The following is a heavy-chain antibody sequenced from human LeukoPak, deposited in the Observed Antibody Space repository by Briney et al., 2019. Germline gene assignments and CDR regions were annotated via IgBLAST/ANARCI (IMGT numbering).Heavy chain of an antibody. CDR1: GGSVNSGGYY. J-gene: IGHJ4*02. D-gene: IGHD4-17*01. Sequence: PSETLSLTCTVSGGSVNSGGYYWTWIRQHPGKGLEWLGYIYYSGRTYYNPPLKSRITVSLDTSKNQFSLNLTSVSAADTAFYFCARSSDYGDYDWGQGTLITVSS. V-gene: IGHV4-31*03. CDR3: ARSSDYGDYD. CDR2: IYYSGRT.